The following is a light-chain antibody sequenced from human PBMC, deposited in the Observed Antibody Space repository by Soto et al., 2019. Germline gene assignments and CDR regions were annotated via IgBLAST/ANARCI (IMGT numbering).Light chain of an antibody. CDR3: QQYYNWPPLYT. J-gene: IGKJ2*01. Sequence: EIVLTQSPATLSVSPGERASLSCRASQSVSINLAWYQQKHGQAPRFLIYEASTRATGIPARFSGSGSGTEFTLTISSLQSEDSSIYYCQQYYNWPPLYTFGQGTKLEIK. CDR2: EAS. CDR1: QSVSIN. V-gene: IGKV3D-15*01.